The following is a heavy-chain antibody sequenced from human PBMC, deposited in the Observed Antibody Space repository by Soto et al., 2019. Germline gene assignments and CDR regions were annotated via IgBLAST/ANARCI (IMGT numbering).Heavy chain of an antibody. Sequence: PSETLSLTCTVSDGSISNHYLNWIRQSPGKGLEWIGYIYNNGITNYNPSLKSRVTISVDTSKNQFSLKLTSVTAADTAVYFCGRDPNAGVVGVWDQGTLVTVSS. CDR3: GRDPNAGVVGV. J-gene: IGHJ3*01. V-gene: IGHV4-59*11. D-gene: IGHD3-3*01. CDR1: DGSISNHY. CDR2: IYNNGIT.